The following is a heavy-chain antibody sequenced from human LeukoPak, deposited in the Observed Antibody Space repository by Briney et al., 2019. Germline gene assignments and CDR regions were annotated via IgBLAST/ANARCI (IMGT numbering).Heavy chain of an antibody. D-gene: IGHD6-13*01. Sequence: GGSLRLSCAASGFTFSSYWMSWVRQAPGKGLEWVSAISGSGGSTYYADSVKGRFTISRDNSKNTLYLQMNSLRAEDTAVYYCAKLPSPHLGSSWYRRGFDPWGQGTLVTVSS. CDR2: ISGSGGST. CDR3: AKLPSPHLGSSWYRRGFDP. J-gene: IGHJ5*02. V-gene: IGHV3-23*01. CDR1: GFTFSSYW.